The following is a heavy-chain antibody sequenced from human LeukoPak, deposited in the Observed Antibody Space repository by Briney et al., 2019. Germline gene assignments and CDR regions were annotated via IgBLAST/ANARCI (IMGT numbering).Heavy chain of an antibody. CDR3: ARGDCSGGNCHFDY. CDR1: GYSFTAYW. D-gene: IGHD2-15*01. Sequence: HGESLKISCKGSGYSFTAYWIGCVRHMPGKGLELMGIISPGDSDTRYSPAFQGQVTISADKSISTAYLQWSSLKASDTAMYYCARGDCSGGNCHFDYWGQGTLVTVSS. V-gene: IGHV5-51*01. J-gene: IGHJ4*02. CDR2: ISPGDSDT.